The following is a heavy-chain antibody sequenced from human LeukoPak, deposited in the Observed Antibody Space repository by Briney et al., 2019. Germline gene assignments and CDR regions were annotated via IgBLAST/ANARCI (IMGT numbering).Heavy chain of an antibody. Sequence: GGSLRLSCAASGFTFSSYGMHWVRQAPGKGLEWVAVIWYDGSNKYYADSVKGRFTISRDNSKNTLYLQMNSLRAEDTAVYYCARDRHICYEWNDAFDIWGQGTMVTVSS. CDR1: GFTFSSYG. CDR3: ARDRHICYEWNDAFDI. J-gene: IGHJ3*02. CDR2: IWYDGSNK. V-gene: IGHV3-33*01. D-gene: IGHD5-12*01.